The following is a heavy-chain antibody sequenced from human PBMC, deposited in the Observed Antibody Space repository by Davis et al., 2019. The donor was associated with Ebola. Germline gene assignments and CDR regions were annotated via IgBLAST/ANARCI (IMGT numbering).Heavy chain of an antibody. CDR1: DASISGHY. V-gene: IGHV4-59*11. Sequence: PSETLSLTCTVSDASISGHYWNWFRQPPGKGLEWIGFISGSGRTSYNPSLKSRVTISADTSKKQFSLNLSSVTAADTAFYFCASSGDGNMWYRYFDNWGQGTLVTVSS. CDR2: ISGSGRT. D-gene: IGHD5-24*01. J-gene: IGHJ4*02. CDR3: ASSGDGNMWYRYFDN.